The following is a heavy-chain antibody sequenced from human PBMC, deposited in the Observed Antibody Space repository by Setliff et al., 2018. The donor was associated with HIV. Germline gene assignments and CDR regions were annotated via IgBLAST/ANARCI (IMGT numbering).Heavy chain of an antibody. CDR3: ARGSSGDYEGSAEYLQH. V-gene: IGHV4-4*07. CDR2: IYTSGST. Sequence: PSETLSLTCSVSGGSISNFYWNWIRQPADKELEWIGRIYTSGSTNYNPSLKSRVTMSVDTSKNQFSLKLSSVTAADTAVYYCARGSSGDYEGSAEYLQHWGQGTLVTVSS. CDR1: GGSISNFY. D-gene: IGHD3-16*01. J-gene: IGHJ1*01.